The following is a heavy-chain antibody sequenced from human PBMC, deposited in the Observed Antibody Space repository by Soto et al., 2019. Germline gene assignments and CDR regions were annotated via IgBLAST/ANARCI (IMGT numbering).Heavy chain of an antibody. D-gene: IGHD2-2*01. V-gene: IGHV1-18*01. J-gene: IGHJ6*02. CDR2: ISPYNGHT. CDR3: ASDLTIVPATHPRLENYGMDV. Sequence: GASVKVSCKASGYSFTSYGISWVRRAPGQGLEWMGWISPYNGHTQFVQRFQGRVSMTTDTSTKTAYMELRNLRSDDTAHYYCASDLTIVPATHPRLENYGMDVWGQGTTVTVSS. CDR1: GYSFTSYG.